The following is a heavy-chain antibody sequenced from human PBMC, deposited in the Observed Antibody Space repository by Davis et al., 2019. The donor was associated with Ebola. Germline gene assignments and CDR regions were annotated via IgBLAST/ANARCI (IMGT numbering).Heavy chain of an antibody. CDR1: GYTFTSYA. V-gene: IGHV1-3*01. D-gene: IGHD2-15*01. CDR3: TRGIARRRSGSWFDP. J-gene: IGHJ5*02. CDR2: INAGNGNT. Sequence: AASVKVSCKASGYTFTSYAMHWVRQAPGQRLEWMGWINAGNGNTKYSQKFQGRVTITRDTSASTAYMELSSLRSEDTAVYYCTRGIARRRSGSWFDPWGQGTPVTVSS.